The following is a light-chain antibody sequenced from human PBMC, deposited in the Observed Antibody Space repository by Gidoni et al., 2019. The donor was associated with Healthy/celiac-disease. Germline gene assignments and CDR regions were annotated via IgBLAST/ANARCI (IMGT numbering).Light chain of an antibody. J-gene: IGKJ2*01. Sequence: DVQMTKSPSSLSASVGDRVTITCRASQRISSYLNWYQQKPGKAPKLLIYAASSLQRGVPSRFSGSGSGTDFTLTISSLQPEHFASYFCQQSYSTPPAYTFGQGTKLEIK. CDR1: QRISSY. CDR2: AAS. CDR3: QQSYSTPPAYT. V-gene: IGKV1-39*01.